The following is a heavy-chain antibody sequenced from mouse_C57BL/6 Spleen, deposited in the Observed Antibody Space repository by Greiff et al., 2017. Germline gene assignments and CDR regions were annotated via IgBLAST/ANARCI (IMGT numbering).Heavy chain of an antibody. Sequence: QVQLQQPGAELVMPGASVKLSCKASGYTFTSYWMHWVKQRPGQGLEWIGEIDPSDSYTNYNQKFKGKSTLTVDKSSSTAYMQLSSLTSEDSAVYYCARAPYSNYGYYAMDYWGQGTSVTVSS. J-gene: IGHJ4*01. V-gene: IGHV1-69*01. CDR3: ARAPYSNYGYYAMDY. CDR1: GYTFTSYW. D-gene: IGHD2-5*01. CDR2: IDPSDSYT.